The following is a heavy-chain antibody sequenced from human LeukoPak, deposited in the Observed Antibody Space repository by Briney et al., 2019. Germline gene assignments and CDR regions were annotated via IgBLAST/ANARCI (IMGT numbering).Heavy chain of an antibody. CDR1: GFTFSSYW. D-gene: IGHD3-22*01. V-gene: IGHV3-7*03. Sequence: QTGGSLRLSCAASGFTFSSYWMSWVRQAPGKGLEWVANINQDGSEKYYVDSVKGRFTISRDNAKNSLYLQMNSLRAEDTAVYYCAKSDRKSITMIVVVMAGIGGFDYWGQGTLVTVSS. CDR2: INQDGSEK. J-gene: IGHJ4*02. CDR3: AKSDRKSITMIVVVMAGIGGFDY.